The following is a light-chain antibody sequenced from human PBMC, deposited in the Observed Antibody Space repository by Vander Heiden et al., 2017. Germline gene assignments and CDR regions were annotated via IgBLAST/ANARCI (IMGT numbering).Light chain of an antibody. CDR3: QGYDDLRTFT. Sequence: HTTHPPSSLAASAGDRASITFPGSQNIRNYLNWYQQKPGKAPELLIYNESNLETRVPSRFSGSGSGTDFTFTISSLQPEDIAIYYCQGYDDLRTFTFGPGTKVDIK. CDR1: QNIRNY. J-gene: IGKJ3*01. CDR2: NES. V-gene: IGKV1-33*01.